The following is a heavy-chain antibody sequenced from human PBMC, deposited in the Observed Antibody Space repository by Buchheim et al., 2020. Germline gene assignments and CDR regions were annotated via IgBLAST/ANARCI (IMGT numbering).Heavy chain of an antibody. J-gene: IGHJ1*01. Sequence: EVQLLESGGGLVQPGRSLRLSCAASGFTFSSYALSWVRQAPGKGLEWVSLITGSGDSTYYADSVKGRFTISRANSKNTLYLQMNSLRAEDTAVYYCARHYGSWYGSEYCQHWGQGT. D-gene: IGHD6-13*01. CDR3: ARHYGSWYGSEYCQH. CDR1: GFTFSSYA. CDR2: ITGSGDST. V-gene: IGHV3-23*01.